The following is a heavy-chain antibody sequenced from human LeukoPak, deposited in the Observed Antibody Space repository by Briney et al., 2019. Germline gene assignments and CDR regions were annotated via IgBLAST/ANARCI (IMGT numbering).Heavy chain of an antibody. CDR2: IYYSGST. CDR1: GASMSSYY. V-gene: IGHV4-59*12. Sequence: SETLSLTCTVSGASMSSYYWSWIRQPPGKGLEWIGYIYYSGSTYYNPSLKSRVTISVDRSKNQFSLKLSSVTAADTAIYYCAGGHSGSSAKILYYYYMDVWGKGTTVTVSS. D-gene: IGHD1-26*01. J-gene: IGHJ6*03. CDR3: AGGHSGSSAKILYYYYMDV.